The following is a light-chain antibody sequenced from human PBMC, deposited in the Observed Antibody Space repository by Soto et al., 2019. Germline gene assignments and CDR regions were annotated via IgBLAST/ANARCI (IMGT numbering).Light chain of an antibody. V-gene: IGKV2-28*01. CDR3: MQALQTPWT. Sequence: DIVXXQSPLSLPVTPGEPASISCRSSQSLLHSNGYNYLDWYLQKPGQSPQLLIYLGSNRASGVPDRFSGSGSGTDFTLKISRVEAEDVGVYYCMQALQTPWTFGQGTKVEIK. CDR2: LGS. CDR1: QSLLHSNGYNY. J-gene: IGKJ1*01.